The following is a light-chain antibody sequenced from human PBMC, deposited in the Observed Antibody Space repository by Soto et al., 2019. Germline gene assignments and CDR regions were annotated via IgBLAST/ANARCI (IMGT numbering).Light chain of an antibody. Sequence: EIVLTQSPSTLSFSPVERSTLSCRASQSVSSYLAWYQQKPGQAPRLLIYDASNRATGIPARFSGSRSGTDFTLTISSLEPEDFAVYYCQQRSNWWTFGQGTKVDIK. CDR1: QSVSSY. CDR3: QQRSNWWT. V-gene: IGKV3-11*01. CDR2: DAS. J-gene: IGKJ1*01.